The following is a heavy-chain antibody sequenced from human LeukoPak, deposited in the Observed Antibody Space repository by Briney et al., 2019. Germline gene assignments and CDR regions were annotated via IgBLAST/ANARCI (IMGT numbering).Heavy chain of an antibody. J-gene: IGHJ4*02. CDR3: ARLGCSGGSCYRY. CDR1: GGSISSYY. Sequence: SETLSLTCTVSGGSISSYYWSWIRQPPGKGLEWIGYIYYSGSTNYNPSLKSRVTISVDTSKNQFSLKLSSVTAADTAVYCCARLGCSGGSCYRYWGQGTLVTVSS. V-gene: IGHV4-59*08. CDR2: IYYSGST. D-gene: IGHD2-15*01.